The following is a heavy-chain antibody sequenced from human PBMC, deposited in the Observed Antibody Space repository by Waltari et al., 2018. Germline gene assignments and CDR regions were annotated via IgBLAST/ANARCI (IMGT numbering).Heavy chain of an antibody. J-gene: IGHJ3*02. CDR3: ARKSRNYDILTGYYIGGDAFDI. CDR2: IYHSEST. Sequence: QLQLQESGSGLVKPSQTLSLTCAVSGGSISSGGYSWSWIRQPPGKGLEWIGYIYHSESTSYNPSLKSRVTISVDRSKNQFSLKLSSVTAADTAVYYCARKSRNYDILTGYYIGGDAFDIWGQGTMVTVSS. D-gene: IGHD3-9*01. CDR1: GGSISSGGYS. V-gene: IGHV4-30-2*01.